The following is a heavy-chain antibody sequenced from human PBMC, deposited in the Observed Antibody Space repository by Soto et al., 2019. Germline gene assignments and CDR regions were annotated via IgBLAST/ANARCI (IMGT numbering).Heavy chain of an antibody. Sequence: QVQLQESGPGLVKPSQTLSLTCTVSGGSISSGDYYWSWIRQPPGKGLEWIGYIYYSGRTYYNPSLKSRVTISVDTSKNQFSLKLSSVTAADTAVYYCARVVAAVNNWFDPWGQGTLVTVSS. CDR3: ARVVAAVNNWFDP. D-gene: IGHD6-13*01. CDR1: GGSISSGDYY. J-gene: IGHJ5*02. V-gene: IGHV4-30-4*01. CDR2: IYYSGRT.